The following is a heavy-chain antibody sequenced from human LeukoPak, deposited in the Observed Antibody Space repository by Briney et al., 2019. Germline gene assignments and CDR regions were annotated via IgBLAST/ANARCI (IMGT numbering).Heavy chain of an antibody. V-gene: IGHV3-30*03. CDR2: IAYDGTNK. CDR3: ARDSGLVWDIVVATESYGMDV. Sequence: PGGSLRLSCAASGFTFSNYGMHWVRQAPGKGLEWVAIIAYDGTNKNYADSVKGRFTISRDNSKNTLYLQMNSLRAEDTAVYYCARDSGLVWDIVVATESYGMDVWGQGTTVTVSS. D-gene: IGHD2-15*01. CDR1: GFTFSNYG. J-gene: IGHJ6*02.